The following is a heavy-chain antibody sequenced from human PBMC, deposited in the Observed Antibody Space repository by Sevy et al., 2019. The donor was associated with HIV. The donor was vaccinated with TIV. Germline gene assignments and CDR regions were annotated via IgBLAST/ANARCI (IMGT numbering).Heavy chain of an antibody. D-gene: IGHD2-8*02. CDR3: STDPIIVLLVTDGMDV. CDR2: IKSNADGGTI. V-gene: IGHV3-15*01. Sequence: GGSLLSCAASGFTFTYAWMSWVRQAPGKGLEWVGRIKSNADGGTIDYAAPVKGRFTISRDDSKNTLYLQMDSLKTEDTAVYYCSTDPIIVLLVTDGMDVWGQGTTVTVSS. CDR1: GFTFTYAW. J-gene: IGHJ6*02.